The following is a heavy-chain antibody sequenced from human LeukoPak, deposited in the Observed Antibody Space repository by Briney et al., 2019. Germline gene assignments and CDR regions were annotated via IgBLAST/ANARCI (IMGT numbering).Heavy chain of an antibody. V-gene: IGHV3-30*02. CDR3: GKGIVVVPAVVDY. CDR1: GFTFNKAW. J-gene: IGHJ4*02. CDR2: IRYDGSNK. D-gene: IGHD2-2*01. Sequence: GGSLRLSCAASGFTFNKAWMSWVRQAPGKGLEWVTYIRYDGSNKYYADSVKGRFTISRDNSKNTLYLQMNSLRAEDTAVYYCGKGIVVVPAVVDYWGQGTLVTVSS.